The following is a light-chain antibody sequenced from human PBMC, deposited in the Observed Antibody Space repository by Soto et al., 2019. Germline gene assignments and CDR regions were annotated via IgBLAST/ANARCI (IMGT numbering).Light chain of an antibody. J-gene: IGLJ2*01. Sequence: QSALTQPPSASGSPGQSVTISCTGTSSDVGGYNYVSWYQQHPGKAPKLMIYEVNKRPSGVPDRFSGSKSGNTASLTVSGLQAEHEAHYYCSSYTGSNKVFGGGTKLTVL. CDR3: SSYTGSNKV. CDR1: SSDVGGYNY. V-gene: IGLV2-8*01. CDR2: EVN.